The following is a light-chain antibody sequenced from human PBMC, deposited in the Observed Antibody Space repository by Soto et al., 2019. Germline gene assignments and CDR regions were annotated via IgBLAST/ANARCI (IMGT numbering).Light chain of an antibody. CDR1: QTVGSF. CDR3: QQRYYGYT. CDR2: VAS. J-gene: IGKJ2*01. V-gene: IGKV3-11*01. Sequence: EIVLTQSPVTLSLSPGESATLSCRASQTVGSFLGWYQQKPGQAPRLLIYVASNRATGIPARFSGSGSGTDFTLTISSLEPEDFAVYYCQQRYYGYTFGQGTKVEI.